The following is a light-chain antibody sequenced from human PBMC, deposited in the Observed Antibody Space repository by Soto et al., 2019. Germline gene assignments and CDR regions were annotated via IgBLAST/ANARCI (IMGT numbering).Light chain of an antibody. CDR2: GAS. CDR1: QSVTGSY. J-gene: IGKJ1*01. CDR3: QQYGSSGT. V-gene: IGKV3-20*01. Sequence: EIVLTQSPDTLSLSPGQRATLSCRARQSVTGSYLAWYQQKPGQAPRLLIYGASNRATGIPDRFSGSGSGTDFTLTISRLEPEDFAVYYCQQYGSSGTFGQGTKVDIK.